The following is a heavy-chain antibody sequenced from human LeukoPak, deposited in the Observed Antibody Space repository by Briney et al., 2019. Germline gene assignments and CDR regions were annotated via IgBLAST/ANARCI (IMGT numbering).Heavy chain of an antibody. Sequence: GGSLRLSCAASGFTFSSYGMTWVRQAPGKGLEWVSYISSSSSTIYYADSVKGRFTISRDNAKNSLYLQMSSLRAEDMAVYYCARPIGYSNSWPPHDPWGQGTLVTVSS. V-gene: IGHV3-48*01. D-gene: IGHD6-13*01. CDR3: ARPIGYSNSWPPHDP. CDR1: GFTFSSYG. CDR2: ISSSSSTI. J-gene: IGHJ5*02.